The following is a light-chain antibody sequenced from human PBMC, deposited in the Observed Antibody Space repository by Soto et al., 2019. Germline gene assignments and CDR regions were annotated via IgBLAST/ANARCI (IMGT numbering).Light chain of an antibody. CDR3: QQYKLWYT. CDR1: QSVSSD. J-gene: IGKJ2*01. V-gene: IGKV3-15*01. CDR2: DAS. Sequence: EIVMTQSPATLYVSPGERATLSCRASQSVSSDLAWYQQKPGQAPRLLIYDASTRATGIPARFSGSGSGTEFTLTISSLQSEDFAVYYCQQYKLWYTFAQGTKLEIK.